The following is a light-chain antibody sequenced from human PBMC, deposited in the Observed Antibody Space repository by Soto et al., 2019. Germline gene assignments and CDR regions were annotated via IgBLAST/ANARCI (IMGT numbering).Light chain of an antibody. CDR3: ASWDASLNGSV. CDR1: SSNIGSDT. CDR2: RSN. J-gene: IGLJ3*02. V-gene: IGLV1-44*01. Sequence: QSVLTQPPSASGTPGQRVTISCSGSSSNIGSDTVNWYQQLPGTAPKLLIHRSNQRPSGVPGRFSGSKSGTSASLAISGLQPEDEADYHCASWDASLNGSVFGGGTKLTVL.